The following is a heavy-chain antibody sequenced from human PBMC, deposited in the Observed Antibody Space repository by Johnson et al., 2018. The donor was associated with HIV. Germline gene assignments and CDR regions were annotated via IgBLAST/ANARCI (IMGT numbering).Heavy chain of an antibody. CDR3: ARVPIPSSGSYYPSSVAFDI. CDR1: GFTFDDYA. Sequence: QVQLVESGGVVVQPGGSLRLSCAASGFTFDDYAMHWVRQPPGKGLEWVAVIWYDGSNRYYADSVKGRFTISRDNSKNTLYLQMNSLRVEDTAVYYCARVPIPSSGSYYPSSVAFDIWGQGTMVTVSS. CDR2: IWYDGSNR. V-gene: IGHV3-33*08. D-gene: IGHD1-26*01. J-gene: IGHJ3*02.